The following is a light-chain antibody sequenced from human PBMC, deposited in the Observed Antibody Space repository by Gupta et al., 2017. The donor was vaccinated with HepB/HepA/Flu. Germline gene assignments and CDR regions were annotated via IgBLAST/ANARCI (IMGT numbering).Light chain of an antibody. CDR1: QSILHNSNNRNY. V-gene: IGKV4-1*01. CDR3: QQYHSTPLT. J-gene: IGKJ4*01. CDR2: WAS. Sequence: DIVMTQSPDSLVVSLGERATINCKSSQSILHNSNNRNYLAWYQQKPGQPPKLLIYWASTRESGVPDRFSGGGSGKDFTLTISSLKAEYVAVYYCQQYHSTPLTFGGGTKVEIK.